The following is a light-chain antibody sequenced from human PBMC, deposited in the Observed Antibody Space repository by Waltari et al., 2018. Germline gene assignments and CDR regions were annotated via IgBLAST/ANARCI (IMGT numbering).Light chain of an antibody. CDR3: QVWDSRNEHPV. Sequence: SYVLTQPPSVSVAPGKTASITCGGIHIRSTSVQWYQKKPGQSPVLVIFYATDRPSGIPERFSGSNSGNVAALTISTVEAGDEADYYCQVWDSRNEHPVFGGGTKLTVL. CDR2: YAT. V-gene: IGLV3-21*04. CDR1: HIRSTS. J-gene: IGLJ2*01.